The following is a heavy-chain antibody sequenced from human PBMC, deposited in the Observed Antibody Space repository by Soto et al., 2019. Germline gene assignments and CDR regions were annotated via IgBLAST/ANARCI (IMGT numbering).Heavy chain of an antibody. CDR3: ARSNWFDP. J-gene: IGHJ5*02. CDR1: GFTFSTYW. Sequence: EVQLVESGGGLVQPGGSLRISCAASGFTFSTYWMNWVRQAPGKGLVWVSRINPDGSSTDYADSVEGRFTISGDNAKNTLYLQMNSLRAEDTAVYYCARSNWFDPWGQGTLVTVSS. CDR2: INPDGSST. V-gene: IGHV3-74*01.